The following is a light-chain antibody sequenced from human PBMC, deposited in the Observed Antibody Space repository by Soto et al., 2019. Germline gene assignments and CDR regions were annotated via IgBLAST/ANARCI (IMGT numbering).Light chain of an antibody. CDR1: QTILYGSNNKNY. CDR3: HQYYSPPFA. J-gene: IGKJ3*01. CDR2: WAS. V-gene: IGKV4-1*01. Sequence: IVMTQSPESLGVSLGERATINCKSSQTILYGSNNKNYLSWYQQKPGQPPKLLIYWASTRKYGVPERFSGSGSGTAFTLSITNLQAEDVAVYYCHQYYSPPFAFGPGTKVHL.